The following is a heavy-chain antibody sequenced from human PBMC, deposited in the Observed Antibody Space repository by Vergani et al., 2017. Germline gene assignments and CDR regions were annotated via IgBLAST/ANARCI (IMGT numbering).Heavy chain of an antibody. D-gene: IGHD3-16*01. CDR1: GFTSSYYG. J-gene: IGHJ4*02. V-gene: IGHV3-30*18. CDR3: VKHFRGWGIDY. CDR2: ISYDGTQK. Sequence: QVHLVESGGGVVQPGRSLRLSCVVSGFTSSYYGMHWVRQAPGKGLEWVAVISYDGTQKYYADSVKGRFTISRDNSKSTLYLQMNSLRTEDTATYYCVKHFRGWGIDYWGQGTQVIVSS.